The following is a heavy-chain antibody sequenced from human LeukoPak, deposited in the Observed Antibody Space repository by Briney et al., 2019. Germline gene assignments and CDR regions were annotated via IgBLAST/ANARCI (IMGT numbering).Heavy chain of an antibody. CDR2: INTYNGNT. CDR1: GYTFTTYG. CDR3: ARSYDSSGNDAFDI. Sequence: ASVKVSCKASGYTFTTYGITWVRQAPGQGLEWMGWINTYNGNTHYAQKVQGGVTMTTDTSTATAYMELRSLRSDDTAVYYCARSYDSSGNDAFDIWGRGTMVTVSS. J-gene: IGHJ3*02. D-gene: IGHD3-22*01. V-gene: IGHV1-18*01.